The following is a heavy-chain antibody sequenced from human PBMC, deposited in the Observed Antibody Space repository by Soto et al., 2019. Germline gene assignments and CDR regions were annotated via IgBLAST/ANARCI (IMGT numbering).Heavy chain of an antibody. Sequence: QVQLVQSGAEVKKPGASVKVSCKASGYTFTSYAMHWVRQAPGQRLEWMGWINAGNGNTKYSQKFKGRVTITRDTSASTAYMELSSLRSEDTAVYYCARVYFRYNWNYEGAFDIWGQGTMVTVSS. CDR1: GYTFTSYA. CDR2: INAGNGNT. CDR3: ARVYFRYNWNYEGAFDI. D-gene: IGHD1-7*01. V-gene: IGHV1-3*01. J-gene: IGHJ3*02.